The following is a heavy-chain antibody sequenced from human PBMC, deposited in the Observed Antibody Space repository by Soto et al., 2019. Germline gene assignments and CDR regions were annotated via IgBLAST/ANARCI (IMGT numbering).Heavy chain of an antibody. V-gene: IGHV3-33*01. J-gene: IGHJ3*02. CDR3: ARLYCSASSCYSLGDFDI. CDR2: IWFDGSDK. Sequence: PGGSLRLSCAASGFTFSSYGMHWVRQAPGKGLEWVALIWFDGSDKYYTESVKGRFTISRDNSKSTLYLQMDSLRAEDTAVYYCARLYCSASSCYSLGDFDIRGQGTMVTASS. D-gene: IGHD2-15*01. CDR1: GFTFSSYG.